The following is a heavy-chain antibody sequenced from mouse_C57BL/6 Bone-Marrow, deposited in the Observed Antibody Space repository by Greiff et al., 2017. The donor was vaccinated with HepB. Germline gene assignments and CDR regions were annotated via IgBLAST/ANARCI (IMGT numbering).Heavy chain of an antibody. CDR3: AIDRDGYYFDY. J-gene: IGHJ2*01. D-gene: IGHD2-3*01. CDR2: INPYNGGT. V-gene: IGHV1-19*01. CDR1: GYTFTDYY. Sequence: EVKLQQSGPVLVKPGASVKMSCKASGYTFTDYYMNWVKQSHGKSLEWIGVINPYNGGTSYNQKFKGKATLTVDKSSSTAYMELNSLTSEDSAVYYCAIDRDGYYFDYWGQGTTLTVSS.